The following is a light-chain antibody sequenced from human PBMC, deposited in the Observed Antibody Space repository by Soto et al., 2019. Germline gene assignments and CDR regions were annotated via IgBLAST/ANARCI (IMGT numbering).Light chain of an antibody. Sequence: QSLVTREPSLTVSPGRTVTLTCGSSXGAVTNGHYPYWFQQKPGQAPRTLIYDTTNRHSWTPARFSGSLLGGKAALTLSGAQPEDEAEYYCLLSYNXPYVFGTGTKVTVL. CDR1: XGAVTNGHY. CDR2: DTT. CDR3: LLSYNXPYV. V-gene: IGLV7-46*01. J-gene: IGLJ1*01.